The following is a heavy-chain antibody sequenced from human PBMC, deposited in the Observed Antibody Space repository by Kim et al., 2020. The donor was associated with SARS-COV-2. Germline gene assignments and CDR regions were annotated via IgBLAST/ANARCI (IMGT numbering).Heavy chain of an antibody. CDR2: FDPEDGET. CDR3: ATPVVVTATAPNAFDI. CDR1: GYTLTELS. Sequence: ASVKVSCKVSGYTLTELSMHWVRQAPGKGLEWMGGFDPEDGETIYAQKFQGRVTMTEDTSTDTAYMELSSLRSEDTAVYYCATPVVVTATAPNAFDIWGQGTMVTVSS. J-gene: IGHJ3*02. D-gene: IGHD2-21*02. V-gene: IGHV1-24*01.